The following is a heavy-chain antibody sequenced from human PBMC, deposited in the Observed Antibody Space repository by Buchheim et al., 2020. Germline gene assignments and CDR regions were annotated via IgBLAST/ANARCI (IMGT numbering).Heavy chain of an antibody. CDR1: GGSISSGDYY. D-gene: IGHD3-10*01. CDR2: IYYSGNT. J-gene: IGHJ5*02. Sequence: QVQLQESGPGLVKPLHTLSLTCTVSGGSISSGDYYWSWIRQPPGKGLEWIGYIYYSGNTYYNPSLKSRITISMDSSQNQFSLKLSSETTADTAVYFWARDLPGGRYWFEPWGQGTL. CDR3: ARDLPGGRYWFEP. V-gene: IGHV4-30-4*01.